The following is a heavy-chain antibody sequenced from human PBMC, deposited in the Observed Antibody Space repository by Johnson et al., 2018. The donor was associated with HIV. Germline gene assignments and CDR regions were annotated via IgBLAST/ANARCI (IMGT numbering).Heavy chain of an antibody. CDR2: ISYDGSNK. CDR1: GFTFSSYA. V-gene: IGHV3-30*04. D-gene: IGHD3-9*01. Sequence: QVQLVESGGGVVQPGRSLRLSCAASGFTFSSYAMHWVRQAPGKGLEWEAVISYDGSNKYYADSVKGRFTISRDNSKNTLYLQMNSLRAEDTAVSYCANLGRYFDCFPTTNDACDIWGQGTMVTVSS. CDR3: ANLGRYFDCFPTTNDACDI. J-gene: IGHJ3*02.